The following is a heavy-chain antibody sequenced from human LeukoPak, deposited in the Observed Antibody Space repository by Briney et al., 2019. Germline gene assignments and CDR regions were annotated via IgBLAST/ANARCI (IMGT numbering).Heavy chain of an antibody. CDR3: ARAGQYNWNDEKDY. CDR1: GFTFHDYG. J-gene: IGHJ4*02. Sequence: GGSLRLSCAASGFTFHDYGMSWVRQAPGKGLEWVSGIDRNGGSIGYADSVKGRFTISRDNAKDSLYLQMNSLRAEDTALYYCARAGQYNWNDEKDYWGQGTLVTVSS. D-gene: IGHD1-1*01. V-gene: IGHV3-20*04. CDR2: IDRNGGSI.